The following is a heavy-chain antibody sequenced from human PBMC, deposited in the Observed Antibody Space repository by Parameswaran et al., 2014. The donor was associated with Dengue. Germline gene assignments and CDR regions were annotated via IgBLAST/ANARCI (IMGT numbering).Heavy chain of an antibody. CDR3: AKDGTPAMAGTKYYFDY. CDR2: ISYDGNNK. J-gene: IGHJ4*02. V-gene: IGHV3-30*18. Sequence: VRQAPGKGLEWVAVISYDGNNKYYADSVKGRFTISRDNFKNTLYVQMNSLRAEDTAVYYCAKDGTPAMAGTKYYFDYWGQGTLVTVSS. D-gene: IGHD6-19*01.